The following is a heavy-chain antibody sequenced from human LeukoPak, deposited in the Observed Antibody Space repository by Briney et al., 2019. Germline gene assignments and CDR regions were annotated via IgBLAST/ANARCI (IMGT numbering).Heavy chain of an antibody. Sequence: PSETLSLTCTVSGGSIRSTTYYWGWIRQPPGKGLEWVSSISSSSRYIYDADSMKGRFTISRDNSKNSLYLQMNSLRAEDTAVYYCARVAEAAAFDSWGQGTLVTVSS. CDR1: GGSIRSTT. V-gene: IGHV3-21*06. J-gene: IGHJ4*02. CDR3: ARVAEAAAFDS. D-gene: IGHD6-13*01. CDR2: ISSSSRYI.